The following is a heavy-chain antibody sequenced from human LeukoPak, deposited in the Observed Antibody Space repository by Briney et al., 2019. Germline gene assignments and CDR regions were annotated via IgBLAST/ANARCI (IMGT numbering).Heavy chain of an antibody. CDR1: GFRFSDFT. J-gene: IGHJ5*02. CDR2: IGGRGGST. D-gene: IGHD3-16*01. Sequence: GGSLRLSCAAAGFRFSDFTMTWVRQAPGKGPEWVSAIGGRGGSTYYADSLGGRFIISRDNSKDMVYLQMNSLKVEDTATYYCGKEGGAWGQGTKVTVSS. CDR3: GKEGGA. V-gene: IGHV3-23*01.